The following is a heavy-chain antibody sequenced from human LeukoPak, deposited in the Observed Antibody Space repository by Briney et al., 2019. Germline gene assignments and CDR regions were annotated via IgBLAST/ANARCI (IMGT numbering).Heavy chain of an antibody. D-gene: IGHD1-26*01. CDR1: GGSISSSSYY. Sequence: PSETLSLTCNVSGGSISSSSYYWGWIRQPPGKGLEWIGSIYYSGSTYYNPSLKSRVTISVDTSKNQFSLKLSSVTAADTAVYYCARQGGSYYVFDYWGQGTLVTVSS. CDR2: IYYSGST. J-gene: IGHJ4*02. V-gene: IGHV4-39*01. CDR3: ARQGGSYYVFDY.